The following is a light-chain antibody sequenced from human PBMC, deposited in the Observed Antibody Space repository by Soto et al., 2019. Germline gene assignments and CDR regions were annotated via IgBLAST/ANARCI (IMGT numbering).Light chain of an antibody. Sequence: QSVLTQPASVSGSRGQSITISCTGTSRDVGGYNYVSWYQQHPGKAPKLMIYEVSNRPSGVSNRFSGSKSGNTASLTISGLQAEDEADYYCSSYTSSSNPYGFGTGTKVTVL. V-gene: IGLV2-14*01. CDR3: SSYTSSSNPYG. CDR2: EVS. J-gene: IGLJ1*01. CDR1: SRDVGGYNY.